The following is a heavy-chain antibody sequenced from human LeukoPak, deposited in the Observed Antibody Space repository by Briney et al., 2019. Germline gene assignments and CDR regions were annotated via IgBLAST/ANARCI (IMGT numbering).Heavy chain of an antibody. CDR3: ARGYCSGGSCYGHDAFDI. CDR1: GYTFTSYY. J-gene: IGHJ3*02. CDR2: INPSGGST. D-gene: IGHD2-15*01. V-gene: IGHV1-46*01. Sequence: ASVKVSCKASGYTFTSYYMHWVRQAPGQGLEWMGIINPSGGSTSYAQKFQGRVTMTRDTSTSTVYMELSSLRSEDTAVYYCARGYCSGGSCYGHDAFDIWGQGTMVTVSS.